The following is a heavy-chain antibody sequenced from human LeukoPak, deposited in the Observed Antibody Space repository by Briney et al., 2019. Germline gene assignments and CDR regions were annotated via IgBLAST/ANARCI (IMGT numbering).Heavy chain of an antibody. Sequence: ASVKVSCKASGYTFISYGITWVRQAPGEGLEWMGWISANNGDTYYAQRLQGRVTMTTDTFTTTAYMELRSLRSDDTAVYYCARDLRELLRKRFAFDIWGQGTMVTVSS. V-gene: IGHV1-18*01. CDR1: GYTFISYG. CDR3: ARDLRELLRKRFAFDI. J-gene: IGHJ3*02. CDR2: ISANNGDT. D-gene: IGHD1-26*01.